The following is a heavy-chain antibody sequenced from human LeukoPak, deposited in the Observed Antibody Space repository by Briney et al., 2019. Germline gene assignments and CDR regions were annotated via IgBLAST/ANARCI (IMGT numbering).Heavy chain of an antibody. CDR2: IRYDGSNT. CDR1: GFTFSSYG. J-gene: IGHJ4*02. V-gene: IGHV3-30*02. Sequence: GGSLRLSCAVSGFTFSSYGMHWVRQAQGRGLERVAFIRYDGSNTYYADSVKGRFTISRDNSKNTLYLQMDTLRAEDTAVYYCAKSYSSGSGSYSAGHFDYWGQGTLVTVSS. CDR3: AKSYSSGSGSYSAGHFDY. D-gene: IGHD3-10*01.